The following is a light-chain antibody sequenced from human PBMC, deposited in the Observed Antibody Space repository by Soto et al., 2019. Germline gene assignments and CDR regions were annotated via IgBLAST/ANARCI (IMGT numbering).Light chain of an antibody. CDR1: PSVSSY. CDR3: QQYNNWPPIT. V-gene: IGKV3-11*01. CDR2: DAS. J-gene: IGKJ5*01. Sequence: EVVLTHSAAAVSLSPGERATHSCRASPSVSSYLAWYQQKPGQAPRLLIYDASNRATGIPARFSGSGSGTDFTLTISSLEPEDFAVYYCQQYNNWPPITSGRGTRPEIK.